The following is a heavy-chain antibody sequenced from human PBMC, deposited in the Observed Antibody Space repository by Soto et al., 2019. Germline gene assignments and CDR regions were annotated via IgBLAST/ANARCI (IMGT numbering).Heavy chain of an antibody. Sequence: EVQLVESGGGLVQPGGSLRLSCAASGLTFRTYWVIWVRQAPGKGLVWVSRVYNDGDSTLHAASVTGRFTISRDNAKNTAYLQMSDLSVEDTAMYYCEVWPGNSTGGDYWGRGTLVTVSS. J-gene: IGHJ4*02. D-gene: IGHD3-16*01. V-gene: IGHV3-74*03. CDR3: EVWPGNSTGGDY. CDR2: VYNDGDST. CDR1: GLTFRTYW.